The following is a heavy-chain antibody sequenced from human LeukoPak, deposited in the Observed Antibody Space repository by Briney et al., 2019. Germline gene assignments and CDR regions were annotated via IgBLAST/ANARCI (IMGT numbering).Heavy chain of an antibody. CDR3: ARGRGPPCGGDCSFSYYYYHMDV. V-gene: IGHV3-33*01. CDR2: IWYDEGNR. J-gene: IGHJ6*03. D-gene: IGHD2-21*02. CDR1: GFTFRSYA. Sequence: GRSLRLSCAASGFTFRSYAMHWVRQAPGKGLEWVAVIWYDEGNRYYAGSVKGRFTISRDNSRNTVYLQMDSLRAEDSAVYYCARGRGPPCGGDCSFSYYYYHMDVWGTGTTVTVSS.